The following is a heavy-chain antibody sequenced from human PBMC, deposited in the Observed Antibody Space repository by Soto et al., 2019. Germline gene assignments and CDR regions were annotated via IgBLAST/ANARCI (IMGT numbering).Heavy chain of an antibody. Sequence: GGSLRLSCTASGFTFGDYAMSWFRQAPGKGLEWVGFIRSKAYGGTTEYAASVKGRFTISRDDSKSIAYLQMNSLKTEDTAVYYCTRDDRGETYYYGSGSYYMDVWGKGTTVTVSS. V-gene: IGHV3-49*03. CDR1: GFTFGDYA. D-gene: IGHD3-10*01. CDR2: IRSKAYGGTT. CDR3: TRDDRGETYYYGSGSYYMDV. J-gene: IGHJ6*03.